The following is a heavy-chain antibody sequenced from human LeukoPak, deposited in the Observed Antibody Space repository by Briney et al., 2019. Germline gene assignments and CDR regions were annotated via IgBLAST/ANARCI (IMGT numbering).Heavy chain of an antibody. J-gene: IGHJ4*02. CDR1: GFTFSSYA. CDR2: ISGSGGST. Sequence: GGSLTLSCAASGFTFSSYAMSWVRQAPGKGLEWVSAISGSGGSTYYADSVKGRFTISRDNSKNTLYLRMNSLRAEDTAVYYCAKGDSGSSYFDYWGQGTLVTVSS. CDR3: AKGDSGSSYFDY. D-gene: IGHD1-26*01. V-gene: IGHV3-23*01.